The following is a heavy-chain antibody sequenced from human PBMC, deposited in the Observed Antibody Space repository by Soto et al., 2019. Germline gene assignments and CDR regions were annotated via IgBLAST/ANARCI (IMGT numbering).Heavy chain of an antibody. D-gene: IGHD3-3*01. CDR2: IYYSGST. CDR3: ASMPYYDFWSGYYRPYYYGMDV. CDR1: GGSISSGGYY. J-gene: IGHJ6*02. Sequence: SETLSLTCTVSGGSISSGGYYWSWIRQHPGKGLEWIGYIYYSGSTYYNPSLKSRVTISVDTSKNQFSLKLSSVTAADTAVYYCASMPYYDFWSGYYRPYYYGMDVWGQGTTVTVSS. V-gene: IGHV4-31*03.